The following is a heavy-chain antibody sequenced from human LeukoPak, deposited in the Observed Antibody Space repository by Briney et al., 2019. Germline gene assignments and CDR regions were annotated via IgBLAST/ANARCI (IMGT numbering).Heavy chain of an antibody. CDR1: GFTVNGNY. CDR2: IYSSGGT. V-gene: IGHV3-53*01. J-gene: IGHJ4*02. D-gene: IGHD1-1*01. Sequence: GGSLRLSCAASGFTVNGNYMSWVRQAAGKGLEWVSVIYSSGGTFYADSVKGRFTISRDNSKNTLYLQMNSLRAEDTAVYYCAKEEGHLLEDYWGQGTLVTVSS. CDR3: AKEEGHLLEDY.